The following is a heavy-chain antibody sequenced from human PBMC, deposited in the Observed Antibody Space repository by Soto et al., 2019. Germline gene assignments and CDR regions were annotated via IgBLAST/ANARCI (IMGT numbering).Heavy chain of an antibody. J-gene: IGHJ3*02. CDR1: VFALTSSGVG. CDR2: IYWDDDK. D-gene: IGHD3-16*01. V-gene: IGHV2-5*02. CDR3: VQSGRGLRYSYAAFDI. Sequence: LRVSWNISVFALTSSGVGVGWISQPPGKALEWLALIYWDDDKRYSPSLKSRLTITKDTSKNQVVLTMTNMDPVDTATYFFVQSGRGLRYSYAAFDILVQGTIV.